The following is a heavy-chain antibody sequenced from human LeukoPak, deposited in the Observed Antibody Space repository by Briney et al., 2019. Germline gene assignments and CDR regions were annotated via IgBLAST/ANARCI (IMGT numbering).Heavy chain of an antibody. CDR2: VDPGDGET. J-gene: IGHJ4*02. V-gene: IGHV1-69-2*01. Sequence: GASVKVSCKASGYTFTGYYMHWVRQAPGQGFEWMGLVDPGDGETIYAEKFQGRVTITADTSTDTAYMELSSLRSEDTAVYYCATYDRRDCSSTSCYVAGSSGWYRDYWGQGTLVTVSS. D-gene: IGHD2-2*01. CDR3: ATYDRRDCSSTSCYVAGSSGWYRDY. CDR1: GYTFTGYY.